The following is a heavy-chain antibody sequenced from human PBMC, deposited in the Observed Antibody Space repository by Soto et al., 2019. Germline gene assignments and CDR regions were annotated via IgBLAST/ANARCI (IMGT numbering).Heavy chain of an antibody. CDR3: ARDMGVFWRGYPGGGFDY. Sequence: EAQLVESGGGLVQPGGSLRLSCAASGFTFTNYWMSWVRQAPGKGLEWVANIKQDGSEKYYADSAKGRFIISRDNAKTSLYLQMNGLRAEDTAVYYCARDMGVFWRGYPGGGFDYWGQGTPVTVSS. CDR1: GFTFTNYW. V-gene: IGHV3-7*01. J-gene: IGHJ4*02. D-gene: IGHD3-3*01. CDR2: IKQDGSEK.